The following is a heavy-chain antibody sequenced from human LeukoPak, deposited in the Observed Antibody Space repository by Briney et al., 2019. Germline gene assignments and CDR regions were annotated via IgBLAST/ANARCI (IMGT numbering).Heavy chain of an antibody. Sequence: ASVKVSCKASGYTFTSYYMHWVRQAPGQGLEWMGIINPSGGSTSYAQKFQGRVTMTRDMSTSTVYMELSRLRSDDTAVYYCARGTDSSGYYSVGAFDIWGQGTMVTVSS. D-gene: IGHD3-22*01. CDR3: ARGTDSSGYYSVGAFDI. J-gene: IGHJ3*02. V-gene: IGHV1-46*01. CDR1: GYTFTSYY. CDR2: INPSGGST.